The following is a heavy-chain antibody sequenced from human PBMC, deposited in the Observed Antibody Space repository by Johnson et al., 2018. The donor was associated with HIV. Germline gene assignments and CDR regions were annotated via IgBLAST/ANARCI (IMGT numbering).Heavy chain of an antibody. CDR2: IYSGGST. CDR1: GFTVSSNY. J-gene: IGHJ3*02. V-gene: IGHV3-66*01. Sequence: MLLVESGGGVVRPGGSLRLSCAASGFTVSSNYMSWVRQAPGKGLEWVSVIYSGGSTYYADSVKGRFTIYRDNAKNSLYLQMNSLRAEDTALYYCARGVLLWFRELSSLNDAFDIWGQGTMVTVSS. CDR3: ARGVLLWFRELSSLNDAFDI. D-gene: IGHD3-10*01.